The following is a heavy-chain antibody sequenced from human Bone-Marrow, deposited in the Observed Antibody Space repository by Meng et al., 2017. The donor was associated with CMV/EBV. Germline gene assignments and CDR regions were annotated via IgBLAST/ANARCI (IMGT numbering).Heavy chain of an antibody. J-gene: IGHJ4*02. CDR3: ATRRGGVAPDY. Sequence: LSCAASGFTVSSNYMSWVRQAPGKGLEWVSGIYSVGTTYYGDSVKGRFTISRDNSKNTLYLQMNSLRTEDTAVYYCATRRGGVAPDYWGQGTLVTVSS. D-gene: IGHD3-16*01. CDR1: GFTVSSNY. CDR2: IYSVGTT. V-gene: IGHV3-66*02.